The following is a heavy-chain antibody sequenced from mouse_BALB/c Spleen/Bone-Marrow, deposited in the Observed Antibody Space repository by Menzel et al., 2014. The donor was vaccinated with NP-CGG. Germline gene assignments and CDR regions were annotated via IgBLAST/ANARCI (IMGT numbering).Heavy chain of an antibody. Sequence: EVNVVESGGGLVQPGGSLKLSCAASGFDFSRYWMSWVRQAPGKGLEWIGEINPGSSTINYTPSLKDKFIISRDNAKNTLYLQMSKVRSEDTALYYCARLGYYGYFDYWGQGTTLTVSS. D-gene: IGHD2-3*01. J-gene: IGHJ2*01. V-gene: IGHV4-1*02. CDR2: INPGSSTI. CDR3: ARLGYYGYFDY. CDR1: GFDFSRYW.